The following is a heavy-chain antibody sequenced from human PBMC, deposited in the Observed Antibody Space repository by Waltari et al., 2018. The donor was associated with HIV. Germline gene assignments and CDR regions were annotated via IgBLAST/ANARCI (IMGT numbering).Heavy chain of an antibody. J-gene: IGHJ5*02. CDR3: ARENSDSGDGSWFDP. V-gene: IGHV1-2*02. D-gene: IGHD2-21*02. CDR1: GYTFPHYY. CDR2: ISPSTGAT. Sequence: QVQLVQSGAEVKKPGASVTVSCKASGYTFPHYYHHWLRQAPGQGLEWMGWISPSTGATTYAQKFLHRITVTRDTSITTVYMELSSLTSDDTATYYCARENSDSGDGSWFDPWGQGTLVTVSS.